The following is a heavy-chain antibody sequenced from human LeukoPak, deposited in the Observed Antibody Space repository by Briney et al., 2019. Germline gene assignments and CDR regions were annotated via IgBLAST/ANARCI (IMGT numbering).Heavy chain of an antibody. Sequence: GGSLRLSCAASGFTFSDYSMNWVRQAPGKGLEWISYIGIDSGNTNYADSVKGRFTIYGDKAKNSLYLQMNSLRVEDTAVYYCARDYKYAFDNWGQGTLVTVSS. CDR1: GFTFSDYS. D-gene: IGHD5-24*01. CDR3: ARDYKYAFDN. J-gene: IGHJ4*02. CDR2: IGIDSGNT. V-gene: IGHV3-48*01.